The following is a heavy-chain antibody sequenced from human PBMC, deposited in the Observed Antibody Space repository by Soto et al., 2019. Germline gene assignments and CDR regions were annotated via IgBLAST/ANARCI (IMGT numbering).Heavy chain of an antibody. J-gene: IGHJ4*02. CDR1: GGSFSGYY. V-gene: IGHV4-34*01. CDR3: ARLCSGGSCRIDY. D-gene: IGHD2-15*01. Sequence: SETLSLTCAVYGGSFSGYYWTWIRQPPGKGLEWIGEINHSGNTNYNPSLKSRVTISVDTSKIQFSLKLSSVTAADTAVYYCARLCSGGSCRIDYWGQGTLVTVSS. CDR2: INHSGNT.